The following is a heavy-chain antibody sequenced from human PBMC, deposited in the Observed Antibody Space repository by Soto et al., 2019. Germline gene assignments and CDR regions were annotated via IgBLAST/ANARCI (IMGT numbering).Heavy chain of an antibody. Sequence: GGSLRLSCAASGVSFSNYAMHWVRQAPGKGLDWVALIWYDGSYKYYSDSVKGRFTISRDNSKNTLYLQMNSLRTEDTAAYYCARDRKLNYYDGSGYYNFYGLDVWGQGTTVTVSS. CDR3: ARDRKLNYYDGSGYYNFYGLDV. V-gene: IGHV3-33*01. CDR2: IWYDGSYK. CDR1: GVSFSNYA. J-gene: IGHJ6*02. D-gene: IGHD3-22*01.